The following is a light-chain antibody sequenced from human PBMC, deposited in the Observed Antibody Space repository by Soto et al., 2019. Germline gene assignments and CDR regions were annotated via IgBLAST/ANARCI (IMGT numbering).Light chain of an antibody. CDR2: KAS. Sequence: DIQLTQSPSTLSASVGDRVTITCRASQSINGWLAWYQQKPGQAPNLLIYKASTLESGVPSRFSGSGSGTEFTLTVSSLQPDDFATYYCQQYYSYPRTFGQGTKVEIK. V-gene: IGKV1-5*03. CDR1: QSINGW. CDR3: QQYYSYPRT. J-gene: IGKJ1*01.